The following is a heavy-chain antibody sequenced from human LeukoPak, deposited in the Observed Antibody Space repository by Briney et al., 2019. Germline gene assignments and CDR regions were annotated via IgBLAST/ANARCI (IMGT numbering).Heavy chain of an antibody. J-gene: IGHJ4*02. CDR3: ASMMGSSSNFDY. CDR2: INHSGTT. D-gene: IGHD6-6*01. CDR1: GGSFSGYY. Sequence: SETLSLTCAVYGGSFSGYYWTWIRQPPGKGLEWIGEINHSGTTNYNPSLKSRVTISIDTSKNHFSLRLSSVTAADTAVYYCASMMGSSSNFDYWGPGTLVTVSS. V-gene: IGHV4-34*01.